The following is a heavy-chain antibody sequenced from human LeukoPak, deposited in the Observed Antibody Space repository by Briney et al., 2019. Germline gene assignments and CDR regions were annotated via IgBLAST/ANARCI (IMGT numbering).Heavy chain of an antibody. J-gene: IGHJ4*02. Sequence: GSLRLSCAASGFTFSSSWMHWVRQAPGKGLVWVSHINSDGSSKSYADSVKGRFTISRDNAKNTLYLQMNSLRAEDTAVYYYARARLGYIGDWGQGTLVTVSS. D-gene: IGHD5-24*01. CDR3: ARARLGYIGD. CDR2: INSDGSSK. CDR1: GFTFSSSW. V-gene: IGHV3-74*01.